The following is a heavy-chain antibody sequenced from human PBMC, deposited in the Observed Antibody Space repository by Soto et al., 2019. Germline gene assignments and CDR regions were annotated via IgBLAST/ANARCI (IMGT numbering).Heavy chain of an antibody. CDR2: IDTDGTTT. V-gene: IGHV3-74*01. CDR3: ARDGEGF. J-gene: IGHJ4*02. Sequence: GGSLRLSCAASGFTFSSNWMHWVRRVPGRGLVWVSRIDTDGTTTDYVDSVKGRFTISRDNAKRTLYLQMNGLRAEDTAVYYCARDGEGFCGQATLVTVSS. D-gene: IGHD2-21*01. CDR1: GFTFSSNW.